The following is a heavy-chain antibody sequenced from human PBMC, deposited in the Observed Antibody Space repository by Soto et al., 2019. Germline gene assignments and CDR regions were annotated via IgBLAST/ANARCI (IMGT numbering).Heavy chain of an antibody. J-gene: IGHJ4*02. Sequence: EVQLLESGGGLVQPGGSLRLSCAASGFTFSSYAMSWVRQAPGKGLEWVSAISGSGGSTYYADSVKGRFTISRDNSKNTLYLKINSLMAKETAEYYCAKGGLLRFLGWPRHSDSYYFDYWGQGTLVTVSS. CDR3: AKGGLLRFLGWPRHSDSYYFDY. CDR2: ISGSGGST. V-gene: IGHV3-23*01. D-gene: IGHD3-3*01. CDR1: GFTFSSYA.